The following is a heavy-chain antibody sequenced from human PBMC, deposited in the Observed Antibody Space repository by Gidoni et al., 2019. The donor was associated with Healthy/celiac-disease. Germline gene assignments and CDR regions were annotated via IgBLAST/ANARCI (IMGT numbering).Heavy chain of an antibody. CDR1: GDSVSSNIAA. CDR3: ARGAGQQLAPDWYFDL. D-gene: IGHD6-13*01. J-gene: IGHJ2*01. V-gene: IGHV6-1*01. CDR2: TYYRSKWYN. Sequence: QVQLQQSGPGLVKPSQTLSLTCAISGDSVSSNIAAWNWIRQSPSRGLEWLGRTYYRSKWYNDYAVSVKSRITINPDTSKNQFSLQLNSVTPEDTAVYYCARGAGQQLAPDWYFDLWGRGTLVTVSS.